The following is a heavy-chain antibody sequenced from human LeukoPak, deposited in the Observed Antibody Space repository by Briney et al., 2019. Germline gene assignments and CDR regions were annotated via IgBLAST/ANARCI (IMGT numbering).Heavy chain of an antibody. CDR2: ISAYNGNT. Sequence: ASVKVSCKASGYTFTSYGISWVRQAPGQGLEWMGWISAYNGNTNYAQKLQGRVTMTTDTSTSTAYMELRSLRSDDTAVYYCAREHYDFWSGLHLYYYYGMDVWGQRTTVTVSS. CDR3: AREHYDFWSGLHLYYYYGMDV. CDR1: GYTFTSYG. J-gene: IGHJ6*02. D-gene: IGHD3-3*01. V-gene: IGHV1-18*01.